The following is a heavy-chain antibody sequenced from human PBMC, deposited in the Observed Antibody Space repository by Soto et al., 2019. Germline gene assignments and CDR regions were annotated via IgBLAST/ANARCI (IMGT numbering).Heavy chain of an antibody. D-gene: IGHD1-26*01. CDR3: ARDPYRGAFDI. J-gene: IGHJ3*02. Sequence: GGSLRLSCAASGFTFSSYGMHWVRQAPGKGLEWVAVIWYDGSNKYYADSVKGRFTISRDNSKNTLYLQMNSLRAEDTAVYYCARDPYRGAFDIWGQGTMVTVSS. CDR1: GFTFSSYG. V-gene: IGHV3-33*01. CDR2: IWYDGSNK.